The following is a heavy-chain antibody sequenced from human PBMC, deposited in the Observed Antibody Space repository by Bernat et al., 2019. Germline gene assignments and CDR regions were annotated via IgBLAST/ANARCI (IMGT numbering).Heavy chain of an antibody. CDR3: ARDPRGYCSGGSCHTYYYYGMDV. CDR1: GFTFSSYG. CDR2: IWYDGSNK. D-gene: IGHD2-15*01. J-gene: IGHJ6*02. Sequence: QVQLVESGGGVVQPGRSLRLSCAASGFTFSSYGMHWVRQAPGKGLEWVAVIWYDGSNKYYADSVKGRFTISRDNSKNTLYLQMNSLRAEDTAVYYCARDPRGYCSGGSCHTYYYYGMDVWGQGTTVTVSS. V-gene: IGHV3-33*01.